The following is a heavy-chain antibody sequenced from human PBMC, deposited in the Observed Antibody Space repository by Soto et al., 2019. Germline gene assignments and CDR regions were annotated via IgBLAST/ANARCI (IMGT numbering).Heavy chain of an antibody. J-gene: IGHJ4*02. CDR3: ARGLPKAYSSGSSHFDY. D-gene: IGHD3-22*01. CDR2: INHSGST. V-gene: IGHV4-34*01. Sequence: QVQLQQWGAGLLKPSETLSLTCAVFGGSFSNYYWSWIRQPPGKGLEWIGEINHSGSTNYNPSLKSRVTISVDTCKNQFSLKLSSVTAADTAVYFCARGLPKAYSSGSSHFDYWGQGTLVTVSS. CDR1: GGSFSNYY.